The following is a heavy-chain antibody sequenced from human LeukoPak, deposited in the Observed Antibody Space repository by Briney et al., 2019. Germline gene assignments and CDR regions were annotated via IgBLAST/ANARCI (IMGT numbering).Heavy chain of an antibody. CDR2: IWYDGSNK. J-gene: IGHJ4*02. V-gene: IGHV3-33*01. CDR1: GFTFSSYG. Sequence: QPGRSLRLSCAASGFTFSSYGMHWVRQAPGKGLEWVAVIWYDGSNKYYADSVKGRFTISRDNAKNSLYLQMNSLRDEDTAVYYCARMIDYNYGYAFDYWGQGTLVTVSS. CDR3: ARMIDYNYGYAFDY. D-gene: IGHD5-18*01.